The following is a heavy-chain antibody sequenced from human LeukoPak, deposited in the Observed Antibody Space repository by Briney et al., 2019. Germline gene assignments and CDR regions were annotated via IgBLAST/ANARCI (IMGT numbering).Heavy chain of an antibody. D-gene: IGHD6-6*01. CDR2: INPGDSDT. J-gene: IGHJ4*02. CDR3: AREYTGSSPFDY. Sequence: GESLKISCKGSGYTFTSYWIGWVRQMPGQGLEWMGIINPGDSDTRYSPSFQGQVTISADKSISTAYLQWTSLKASDTAMYYCAREYTGSSPFDYWGQGTLVTVSS. CDR1: GYTFTSYW. V-gene: IGHV5-51*01.